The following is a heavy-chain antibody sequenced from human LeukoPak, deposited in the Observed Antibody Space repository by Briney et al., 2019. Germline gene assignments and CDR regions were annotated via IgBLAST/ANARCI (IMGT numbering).Heavy chain of an antibody. Sequence: PSETLSLTCTVSGGSISSYYWSWIRQPPGKGLEWIGYIYYSGSTNYNPSLKSRVTISVDTSKNQFSLKLSSVTAADTAVYYCARSHDGSALSWGRGTRATVSS. D-gene: IGHD3-10*01. V-gene: IGHV4-59*01. CDR3: ARSHDGSALS. J-gene: IGHJ5*02. CDR2: IYYSGST. CDR1: GGSISSYY.